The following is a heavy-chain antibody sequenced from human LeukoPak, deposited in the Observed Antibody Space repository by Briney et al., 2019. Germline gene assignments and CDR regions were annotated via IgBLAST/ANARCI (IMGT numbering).Heavy chain of an antibody. V-gene: IGHV1-18*01. Sequence: ASVKVSCKASGYTFTSYGISWVRQAPGQGLEWMGWISAYNGNTNYAQKLQGRVTMTRDTFTSTAYMDLRSVRSDDTAVYYCARSWAYSVYDYVRHYVDYWGQGTLVTVSS. CDR3: ARSWAYSVYDYVRHYVDY. J-gene: IGHJ4*02. D-gene: IGHD5/OR15-5a*01. CDR2: ISAYNGNT. CDR1: GYTFTSYG.